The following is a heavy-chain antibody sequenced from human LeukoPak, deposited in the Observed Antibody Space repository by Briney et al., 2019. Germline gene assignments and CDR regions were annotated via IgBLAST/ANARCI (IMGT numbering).Heavy chain of an antibody. Sequence: SVKVSCKASGGTFSGYAISWVRQAPGQGLEWMGGIIPIFGTANYAQKFQGRVTITADESTSTAYMELSSLRSEDTAVYYCARDRHSVAVAGMPFYYPVVAFDIWGQGTMVTVSP. CDR3: ARDRHSVAVAGMPFYYPVVAFDI. CDR1: GGTFSGYA. CDR2: IIPIFGTA. J-gene: IGHJ3*02. D-gene: IGHD6-19*01. V-gene: IGHV1-69*01.